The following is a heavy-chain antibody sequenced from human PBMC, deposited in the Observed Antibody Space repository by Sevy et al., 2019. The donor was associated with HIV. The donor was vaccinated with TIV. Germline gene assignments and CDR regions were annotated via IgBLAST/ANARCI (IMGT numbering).Heavy chain of an antibody. CDR2: ISYDGSNK. CDR3: AKDPSYYDSSGYYYDY. CDR1: GFTFSSYG. V-gene: IGHV3-30*18. J-gene: IGHJ4*02. D-gene: IGHD3-22*01. Sequence: GGSLRLSCAASGFTFSSYGMHWVRQAPGKGLEWVAVISYDGSNKYYADSVKGRFTISRDNSKNTLYLQMNSLRAEDTAVYYCAKDPSYYDSSGYYYDYWGQGTLVTVSS.